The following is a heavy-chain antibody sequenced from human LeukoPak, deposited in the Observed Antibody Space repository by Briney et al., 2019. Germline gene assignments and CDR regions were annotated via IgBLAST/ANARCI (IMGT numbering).Heavy chain of an antibody. J-gene: IGHJ3*02. V-gene: IGHV1-69*13. CDR1: GGTFSSYA. CDR3: ARAPPNYYDTYGAFDI. D-gene: IGHD3-22*01. CDR2: IIPIFGTA. Sequence: AASVKVSCKASGGTFSSYAISWVRQAPGQGLEWMGGIIPIFGTANYAQKFQGRVTITADESTSTAYMELSSLRSEETAVYYCARAPPNYYDTYGAFDIWGQGTMVTVSS.